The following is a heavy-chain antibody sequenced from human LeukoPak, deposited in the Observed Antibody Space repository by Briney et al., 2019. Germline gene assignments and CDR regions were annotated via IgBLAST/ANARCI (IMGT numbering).Heavy chain of an antibody. J-gene: IGHJ4*02. CDR2: ISYDGTNK. D-gene: IGHD3-22*01. CDR3: ARHRGPSLYSSAYFDY. Sequence: SGGSLRLSCAASGFTFSGYAMHWVRQAPGKGLEWVAVISYDGTNKYYADSVKGRFTVSRDISKNTLYLQMNSLTAEDTAVYYCARHRGPSLYSSAYFDYWGQGTLVPVSS. CDR1: GFTFSGYA. V-gene: IGHV3-30-3*01.